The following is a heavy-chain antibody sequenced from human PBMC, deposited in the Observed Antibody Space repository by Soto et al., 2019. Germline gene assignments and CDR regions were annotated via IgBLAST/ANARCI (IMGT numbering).Heavy chain of an antibody. CDR1: GGTFSSYT. V-gene: IGHV1-69*02. CDR2: IIPILGIA. Sequence: QVQLVQSGAEVKKPGSSVKVSCKASGGTFSSYTISWVRQAPGQGLEWMGRIIPILGIANYAQKFQGRVTITADKSTSTAYMELSSLRSEDTAVYYCASTPYYDYVWGSYLAGWFDPWGQGTLVTVSS. D-gene: IGHD3-16*02. J-gene: IGHJ5*02. CDR3: ASTPYYDYVWGSYLAGWFDP.